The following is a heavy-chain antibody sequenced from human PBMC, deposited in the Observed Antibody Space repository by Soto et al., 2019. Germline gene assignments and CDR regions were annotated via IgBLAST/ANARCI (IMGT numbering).Heavy chain of an antibody. V-gene: IGHV6-1*01. J-gene: IGHJ6*02. Sequence: SETLSLTCVGSGDTVSSNSVAWNWVRQSPSRGLEWLGRTYYRSRWYSDYAVSVRSRIDINADTSKNQVSLQLNSVTPEDTAVYYCARSEEDSDYYYYGMDVWGQGTTVTVS. CDR2: TYYRSRWYS. CDR1: GDTVSSNSVA. D-gene: IGHD2-15*01. CDR3: ARSEEDSDYYYYGMDV.